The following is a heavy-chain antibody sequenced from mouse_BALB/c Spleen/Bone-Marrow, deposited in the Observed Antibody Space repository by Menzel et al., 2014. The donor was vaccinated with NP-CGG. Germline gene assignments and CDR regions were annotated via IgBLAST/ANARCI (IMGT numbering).Heavy chain of an antibody. CDR3: ARSGDYGGFAY. CDR1: GYSFTGYF. D-gene: IGHD2-4*01. V-gene: IGHV1-20*02. Sequence: VQLQQSGPELVKPGASVKISCKASGYSFTGYFMHWVMQSHGKSLEWIGRINPYNGDTFYNQKFKGKATLTVDKSSSTAHMELRSLASEDSAVYYCARSGDYGGFAYWGQGTLVTVSA. CDR2: INPYNGDT. J-gene: IGHJ3*01.